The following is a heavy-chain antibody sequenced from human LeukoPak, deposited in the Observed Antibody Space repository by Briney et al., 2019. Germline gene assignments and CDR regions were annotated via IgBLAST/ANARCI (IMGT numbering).Heavy chain of an antibody. CDR1: GFTFSSYG. Sequence: GRSLRLSCAASGFTFSSYGMHWVRQAPGKGLEWVAVISYDGGNKYYADSVKGRFTISRDNSKNTLYLHMNSLRAEDTAVYYCAKGVGGVVVTASIPRWFDPWGQGTLVTVSS. D-gene: IGHD2-2*02. CDR3: AKGVGGVVVTASIPRWFDP. J-gene: IGHJ5*02. CDR2: ISYDGGNK. V-gene: IGHV3-30*18.